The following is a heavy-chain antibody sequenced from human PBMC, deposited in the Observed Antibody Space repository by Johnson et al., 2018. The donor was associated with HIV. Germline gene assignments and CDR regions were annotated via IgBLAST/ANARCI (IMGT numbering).Heavy chain of an antibody. CDR2: ISYDGSNK. Sequence: QVQLMESGGGVVQPGRSLRLSCAASGFTFSNYGMHWVRQAPGKGLEWVAVISYDGSNKYYADSVKGRFTISRDNSKNTLYLQMNSLRAEDTAVYYCARGGHAVVAKPFGAFDIWGQGTMVTVSS. CDR3: ARGGHAVVAKPFGAFDI. J-gene: IGHJ3*02. V-gene: IGHV3-30*03. D-gene: IGHD2-21*01. CDR1: GFTFSNYG.